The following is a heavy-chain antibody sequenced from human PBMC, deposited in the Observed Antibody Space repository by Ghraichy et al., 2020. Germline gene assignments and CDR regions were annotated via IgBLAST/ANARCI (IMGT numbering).Heavy chain of an antibody. Sequence: SETLSLTCAVYGGSFSGYYWSWIRQPPGKGLEWIGEINHSGSTNYNPSLKSRVTISVDTSKNQFSLKLSSVTAADTAVYYCARTGRFGELLYYASRAFDIWGQGTMVTVSS. CDR1: GGSFSGYY. CDR2: INHSGST. J-gene: IGHJ3*02. D-gene: IGHD3-10*01. V-gene: IGHV4-34*01. CDR3: ARTGRFGELLYYASRAFDI.